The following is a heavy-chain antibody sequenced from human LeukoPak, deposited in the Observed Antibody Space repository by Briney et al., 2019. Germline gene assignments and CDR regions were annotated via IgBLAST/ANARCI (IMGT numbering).Heavy chain of an antibody. Sequence: GGSLRLSCAASGFTFSSYWMHWVRQAPGKGLVWVSRINSDESTTNYADSVKGRFTISRDNSKNTLYLQMNRLRAEDTAVYYCARSYYEYYYDSSGYYRPYFDYWGQGTLVTVSS. CDR2: INSDESTT. D-gene: IGHD3-22*01. CDR3: ARSYYEYYYDSSGYYRPYFDY. J-gene: IGHJ4*02. V-gene: IGHV3-74*01. CDR1: GFTFSSYW.